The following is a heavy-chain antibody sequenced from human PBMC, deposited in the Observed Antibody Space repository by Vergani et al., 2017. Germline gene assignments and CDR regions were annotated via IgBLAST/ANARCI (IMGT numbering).Heavy chain of an antibody. Sequence: QVQLVQSGAEVKKPGASVKVSCKASGYTFTSYAMHWVRQAPGQRLEWMGWINAGNGNTKYSQKFQGRVTITRDTSASKAYMELSSLRSDETALYYCALRIGYSYYFYYWGQGTLVTVA. CDR2: INAGNGNT. CDR1: GYTFTSYA. J-gene: IGHJ4*02. CDR3: ALRIGYSYYFYY. D-gene: IGHD3-3*01. V-gene: IGHV1-3*01.